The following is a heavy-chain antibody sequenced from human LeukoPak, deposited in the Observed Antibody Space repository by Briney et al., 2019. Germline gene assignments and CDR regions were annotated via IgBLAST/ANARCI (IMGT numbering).Heavy chain of an antibody. V-gene: IGHV3-23*01. J-gene: IGHJ6*02. Sequence: GGFLRLSCAASGFTFSSYTMSWVRQAPGKGLEWVSTITTSDGNTYYADSVKGRFTVSRDNSKNTLYLQMNSLRAEDTAVYYCARYCSGGSCNPYYYYYGMDVWGQGTTVTVSS. CDR2: ITTSDGNT. D-gene: IGHD2-15*01. CDR3: ARYCSGGSCNPYYYYYGMDV. CDR1: GFTFSSYT.